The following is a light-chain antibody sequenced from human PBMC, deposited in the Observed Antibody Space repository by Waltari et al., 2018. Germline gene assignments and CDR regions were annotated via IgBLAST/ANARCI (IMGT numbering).Light chain of an antibody. CDR1: LSVSTD. J-gene: IGKJ1*01. CDR2: RAS. Sequence: EIVMTQSPATLSVSPGERATIPCTASLSVSTDLAWYQQKRGQTPRLLIYRASTRATDIPVRFRGSGSGTEFNLTISSLQSGDVAVYYCQQYNHWPRTFGQGTRVEIK. CDR3: QQYNHWPRT. V-gene: IGKV3D-15*01.